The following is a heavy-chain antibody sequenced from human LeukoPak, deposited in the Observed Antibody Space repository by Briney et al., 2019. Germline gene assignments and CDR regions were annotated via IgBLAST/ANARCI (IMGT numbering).Heavy chain of an antibody. CDR3: ARGRSSSTWSDP. Sequence: SETLSLTCAVSGGSLSVYYWSWIRQPPGKGLEWIGEINHSGSTNYNPSLKSRVTISVDTSKNQFSLKLSSVTAADTAVYYCARGRSSSTWSDPWGQGTLVTVSS. CDR1: GGSLSVYY. V-gene: IGHV4-34*01. CDR2: INHSGST. J-gene: IGHJ5*02. D-gene: IGHD6-6*01.